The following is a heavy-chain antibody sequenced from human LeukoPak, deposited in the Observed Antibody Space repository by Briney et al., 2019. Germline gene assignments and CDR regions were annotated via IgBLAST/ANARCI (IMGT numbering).Heavy chain of an antibody. J-gene: IGHJ4*02. CDR1: GFTFSNCA. CDR3: AKRGVVIRVILVGFHKEAYYFES. CDR2: ISDSGGNT. V-gene: IGHV3-23*01. D-gene: IGHD3/OR15-3a*01. Sequence: RTGGSLRLSCAASGFTFSNCAMSWVRQAPGKGLEWVAGISDSGGNTKYADSVKGRFTISRDNPKNTLYLQMNSLRAEDTAVYFCAKRGVVIRVILVGFHKEAYYFESWGQGALVTVSS.